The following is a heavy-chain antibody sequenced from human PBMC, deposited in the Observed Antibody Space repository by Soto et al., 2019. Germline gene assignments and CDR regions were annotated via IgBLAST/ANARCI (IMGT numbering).Heavy chain of an antibody. D-gene: IGHD6-13*01. Sequence: SVKVSFKASGGTFSSYAISWVRQAPGQGLEWMGGIIPIFGTANYAQKFQGRVTITADESTSTAYMELSSLRSEDTAVYYCASLAAAGQQYYYGMDVWGQGTTVTVSS. V-gene: IGHV1-69*13. CDR1: GGTFSSYA. J-gene: IGHJ6*02. CDR2: IIPIFGTA. CDR3: ASLAAAGQQYYYGMDV.